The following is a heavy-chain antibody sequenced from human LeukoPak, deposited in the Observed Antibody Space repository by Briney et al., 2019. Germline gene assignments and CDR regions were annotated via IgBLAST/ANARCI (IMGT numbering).Heavy chain of an antibody. CDR3: ARGPDWFDP. V-gene: IGHV4-61*02. J-gene: IGHJ5*02. CDR1: GGSIGSGSYY. Sequence: SQTLSLTSTVSGGSIGSGSYYWSWIRQPPGKGLEWIGRIYTSGSTNYNPSLKSRVTIPVDTSKNQFSLKLSSVTAADTAVYYCARGPDWFDPWGQGTLVTVSS. CDR2: IYTSGST.